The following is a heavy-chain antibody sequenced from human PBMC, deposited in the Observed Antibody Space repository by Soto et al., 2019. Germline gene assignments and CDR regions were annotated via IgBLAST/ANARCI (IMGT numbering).Heavy chain of an antibody. V-gene: IGHV3-23*01. D-gene: IGHD1-1*01. CDR2: VSASGLNT. CDR3: AKDQELEPGRDWFDP. Sequence: PGGSLRLSCAASGFTFSTYAMAWVRQAPGKGLEWVSGVSASGLNTGYADSVKGRFYISRDNSKNTLYLQMNSLRAEDTAVYYCAKDQELEPGRDWFDPWGQGTLVTVSS. J-gene: IGHJ5*02. CDR1: GFTFSTYA.